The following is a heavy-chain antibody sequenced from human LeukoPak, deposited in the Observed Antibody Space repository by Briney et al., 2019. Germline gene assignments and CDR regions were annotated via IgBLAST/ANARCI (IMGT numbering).Heavy chain of an antibody. D-gene: IGHD3-22*01. J-gene: IGHJ3*02. CDR2: TYTGGNS. CDR1: GFTVSSIH. CDR3: ARGGRGSAAVVAPRSFDI. V-gene: IGHV3-53*01. Sequence: PGGSLRLSCAASGFTVSSIHMVWVRQAPGKGREWVSGTYTGGNSYYANSVKGRFIISRDISKNTLYLQMNSLRAEDSALYYCARGGRGSAAVVAPRSFDIWGQGTMVTVSS.